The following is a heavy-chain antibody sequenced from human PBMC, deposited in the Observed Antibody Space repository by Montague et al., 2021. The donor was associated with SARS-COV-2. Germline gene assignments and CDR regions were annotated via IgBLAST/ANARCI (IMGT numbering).Heavy chain of an antibody. V-gene: IGHV4-4*02. CDR3: AGKVLTVPADY. J-gene: IGHJ4*02. CDR2: ISYGGIA. D-gene: IGHD4-11*01. Sequence: SETLSPTCAVSGVSITSTNWWSLVRQPPGKGLEWIGGISYGGIATYNPSLKSRATISMDRSRNLFSLKLSSVTAADTAIYYCAGKVLTVPADYWGQGTLVTVS. CDR1: GVSITSTNW.